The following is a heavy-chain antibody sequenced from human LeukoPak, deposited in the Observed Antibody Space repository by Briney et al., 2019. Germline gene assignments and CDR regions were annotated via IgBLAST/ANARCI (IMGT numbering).Heavy chain of an antibody. D-gene: IGHD3-16*01. J-gene: IGHJ6*03. V-gene: IGHV4-34*01. CDR2: INHSGST. CDR1: GGSFSGYY. Sequence: SETLSLTCAVYGGSFSGYYWSWIRQPPGKGLEWIGEINHSGSTNYNPSLKSRVTISVDTSKNQFSLKLSSVTAADTAVYYCARETSQKGAHYMDVWGKGTTVTVSS. CDR3: ARETSQKGAHYMDV.